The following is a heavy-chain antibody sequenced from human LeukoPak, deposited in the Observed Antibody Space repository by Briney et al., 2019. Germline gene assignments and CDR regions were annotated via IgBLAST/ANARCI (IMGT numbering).Heavy chain of an antibody. CDR1: GESFSDYY. V-gene: IGHV4-34*01. CDR2: INHSGST. CDR3: ARAGFALAPHRGTPFDY. Sequence: SETLSLTCPVYGESFSDYYCSWIRQPPGKGLEWIGEINHSGSTNYSPSLKSRVTISVNTSKNQFSLKLTSVTAADTAVYYCARAGFALAPHRGTPFDYWGQGTLVTVSS. D-gene: IGHD6-6*01. J-gene: IGHJ4*02.